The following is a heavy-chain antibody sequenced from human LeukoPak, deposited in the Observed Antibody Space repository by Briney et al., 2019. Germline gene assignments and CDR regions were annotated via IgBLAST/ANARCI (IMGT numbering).Heavy chain of an antibody. CDR1: GGSFSGYF. J-gene: IGHJ4*02. Sequence: SETLSLTCAVYGGSFSGYFWSWIRQPPGKGLEWIGEINHSGRTKYNPSLKSRVTISVDTSNNQVSLKLSSVTAADTAVYYCARGALDYGDYDDYFDYWGQGTPVTVSS. D-gene: IGHD4-17*01. V-gene: IGHV4-34*01. CDR3: ARGALDYGDYDDYFDY. CDR2: INHSGRT.